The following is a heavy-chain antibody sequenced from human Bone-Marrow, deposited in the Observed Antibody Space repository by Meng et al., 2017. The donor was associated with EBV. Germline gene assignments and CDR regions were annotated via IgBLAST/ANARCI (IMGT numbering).Heavy chain of an antibody. D-gene: IGHD3-10*01. CDR3: ARDVYASGTYRADP. CDR1: GYTFTRYV. Sequence: HFGGEVTRPGAQVKVSCKASGYTFTRYVINWVRQASGQGLEWMGWMDPNSGNTGFAQKFQGRVTMTRNTSISAAYMELSALTSEDTAVYYCARDVYASGTYRADPWGQGTLVTVSS. J-gene: IGHJ5*02. CDR2: MDPNSGNT. V-gene: IGHV1-8*01.